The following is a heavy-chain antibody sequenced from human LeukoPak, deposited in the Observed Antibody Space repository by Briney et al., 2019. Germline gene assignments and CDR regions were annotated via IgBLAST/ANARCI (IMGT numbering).Heavy chain of an antibody. CDR3: ARVSAAGTGPDY. D-gene: IGHD6-13*01. J-gene: IGHJ4*02. CDR1: GGSVSSGNYY. Sequence: SETLSLTCTVSGGSVSSGNYYWSWIRQPPGKGLEWIGFMSNSGHTDSNASLKSRVTISVDTSKNQFSLKLDSVTAADTAVYYCARVSAAGTGPDYWGQGTLVTASS. V-gene: IGHV4-61*01. CDR2: MSNSGHT.